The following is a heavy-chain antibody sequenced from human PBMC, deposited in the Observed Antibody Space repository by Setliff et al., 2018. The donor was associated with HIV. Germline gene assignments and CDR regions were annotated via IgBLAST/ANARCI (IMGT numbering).Heavy chain of an antibody. D-gene: IGHD3-3*01. CDR1: GFTVSSNY. CDR2: IYSGGST. Sequence: GGSLRLSCAASGFTVSSNYMSWVRQAPGKGLEWVSVIYSGGSTYYADSVKGRFTISRDNAKKSLYLQMNSLRAEDTAVYYCAKAWGSGYPSFESALMFDVWGQGTLVTVSS. J-gene: IGHJ4*02. V-gene: IGHV3-66*01. CDR3: AKAWGSGYPSFESALMFDV.